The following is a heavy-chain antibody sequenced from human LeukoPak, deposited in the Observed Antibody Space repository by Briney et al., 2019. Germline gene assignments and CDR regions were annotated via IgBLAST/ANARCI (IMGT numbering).Heavy chain of an antibody. CDR1: GGSFSGYY. V-gene: IGHV4-34*01. CDR3: ARVGLGSSDFDY. Sequence: SETLSLTCAVYGGSFSGYYWSWIRQPPGKGLEWIGEINHSGSTNYNPSLKSRVTISVDTSKNQFSLKLSSVTAADTAVYYRARVGLGSSDFDYWGQGTLVTVSS. D-gene: IGHD3/OR15-3a*01. J-gene: IGHJ4*02. CDR2: INHSGST.